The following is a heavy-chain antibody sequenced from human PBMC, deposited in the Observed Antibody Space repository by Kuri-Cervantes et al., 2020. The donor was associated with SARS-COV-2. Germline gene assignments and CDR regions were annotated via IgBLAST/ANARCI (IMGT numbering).Heavy chain of an antibody. CDR2: ISYDGSNK. D-gene: IGHD2-21*01. V-gene: IGHV3-30-3*01. J-gene: IGHJ4*02. Sequence: GESLKISCAVSGFTFSRYAMHWVRQAPGKGLEWVAVISYDGSNKDYTASGKGRFTISRDNSQNTLYLQMKSLRTEDTALYYCARDRVGVHDSWGQGTLVTVSS. CDR3: ARDRVGVHDS. CDR1: GFTFSRYA.